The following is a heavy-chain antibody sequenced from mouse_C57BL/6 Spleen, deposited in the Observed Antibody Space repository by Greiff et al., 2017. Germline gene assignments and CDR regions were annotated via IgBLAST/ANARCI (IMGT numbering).Heavy chain of an antibody. CDR3: ARYHYAMDY. CDR1: GYTFTSSG. Sequence: VQLQQSGAELARPGASVKLSCKASGYTFTSSGISWVKQRTGQGLEWIGEIYPRSGNTYYNEKFKGKATLTADKSSSTAYMELRSLTSEDSAVYFCARYHYAMDYWGQGTSVTVSS. CDR2: IYPRSGNT. V-gene: IGHV1-81*01. J-gene: IGHJ4*01.